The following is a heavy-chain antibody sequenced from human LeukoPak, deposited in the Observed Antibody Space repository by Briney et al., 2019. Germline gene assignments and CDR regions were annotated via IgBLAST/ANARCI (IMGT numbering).Heavy chain of an antibody. CDR3: ASLTGDILTGYYPPRGYSSGWYPFDY. CDR2: INPNSGGT. D-gene: IGHD3-9*01. CDR1: GYKFSSYG. V-gene: IGHV1-2*02. J-gene: IGHJ4*02. Sequence: GASVKVSCKASGYKFSSYGISWVRQAPGQGLEWMGWINPNSGGTNYAQKFQGRVTMTRDTSISTAYMELSRLRSDDTAVYYCASLTGDILTGYYPPRGYSSGWYPFDYWGQGTLVTVSS.